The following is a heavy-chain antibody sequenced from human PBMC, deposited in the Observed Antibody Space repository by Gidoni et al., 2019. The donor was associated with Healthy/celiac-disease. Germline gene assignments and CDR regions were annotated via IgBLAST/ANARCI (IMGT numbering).Heavy chain of an antibody. CDR2: IYYSGST. CDR3: ARRGRGYSYDY. D-gene: IGHD5-18*01. V-gene: IGHV4-59*01. J-gene: IGHJ4*02. Sequence: QVQLQESGPGLVKPSETLSLTCTVSGGSISSYYWSWIRQPPGKGLVWIGYIYYSGSTNYNPSLKSRVTIAVDTSKNQFSLKLSSVTAADTAVYYCARRGRGYSYDYWGQGTLVTVSS. CDR1: GGSISSYY.